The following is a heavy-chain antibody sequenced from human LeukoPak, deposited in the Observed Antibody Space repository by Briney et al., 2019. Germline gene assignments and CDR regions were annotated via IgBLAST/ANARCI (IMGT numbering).Heavy chain of an antibody. CDR3: AERTRVSGGSDRNAFDI. CDR1: GGSISSYY. J-gene: IGHJ3*02. V-gene: IGHV4-59*01. D-gene: IGHD1-26*01. CDR2: IYYSGST. Sequence: SETLSLTCTVSGGSISSYYWSWIRQPPGKGLEWIGYIYYSGSTNYNPSLKSRVTISVDTSKNQFSLKLSSVTAADTAVYYCAERTRVSGGSDRNAFDIWGQGTMVTVSS.